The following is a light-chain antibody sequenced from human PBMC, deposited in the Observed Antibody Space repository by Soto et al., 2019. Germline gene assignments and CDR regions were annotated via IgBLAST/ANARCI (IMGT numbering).Light chain of an antibody. V-gene: IGLV2-8*01. Sequence: QSVLTQPPSASGSPGQSVTISCTGTSSDVGSYNYVSWYQQHPGRPPKLMIYEVSKRPLGVPDRFSGSKSGNTASLTVSGLQAEDEADYYCSSYAGSNNFVFGPGTKSPS. CDR3: SSYAGSNNFV. CDR2: EVS. J-gene: IGLJ1*01. CDR1: SSDVGSYNY.